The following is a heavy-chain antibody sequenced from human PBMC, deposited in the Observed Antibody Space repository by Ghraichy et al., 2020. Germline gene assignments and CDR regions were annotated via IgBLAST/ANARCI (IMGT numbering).Heavy chain of an antibody. D-gene: IGHD4-23*01. CDR1: GFTVSSNY. Sequence: GGSLRLSCAASGFTVSSNYMSWVRQAPGKGLEWVANIKQDGSAQNYVDSVRGRFTISRDNAKNSLYLQMDSLRVDDTALYYCTTGGGNFDLWGQGSLVTVSS. V-gene: IGHV3-7*01. CDR3: TTGGGNFDL. CDR2: IKQDGSAQ. J-gene: IGHJ4*02.